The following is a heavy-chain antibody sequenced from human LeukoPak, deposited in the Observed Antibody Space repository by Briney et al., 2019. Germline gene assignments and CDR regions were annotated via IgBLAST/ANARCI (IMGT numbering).Heavy chain of an antibody. CDR1: GFTFSSYW. Sequence: GGSLRLSCAASGFTFSSYWMSWVRQAPGKGLEWVANIKQDGSEKYYVDSVKGRFTISRDNAKNSLYLQMNSLRAEDTAVYYCVRDITMVRGVIKFGAFDIWGQGTMVTVSS. D-gene: IGHD3-10*01. CDR3: VRDITMVRGVIKFGAFDI. CDR2: IKQDGSEK. J-gene: IGHJ3*02. V-gene: IGHV3-7*01.